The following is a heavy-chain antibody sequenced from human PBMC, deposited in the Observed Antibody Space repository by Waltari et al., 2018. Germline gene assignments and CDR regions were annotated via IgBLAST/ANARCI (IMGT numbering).Heavy chain of an antibody. CDR3: ARPTGTYNSLDV. Sequence: QVQLQESGPGLVKPSETLSLTCAVSGCSISRNYWSWIRQSPGKGLEWIGYIYGGSGSTSYNPSLKSRVTISTDTSKNQFSLKLSSVTAADTAVYYCARPTGTYNSLDVWGRGVLVTVSS. J-gene: IGHJ4*02. CDR2: IYGGSGST. V-gene: IGHV4-59*12. CDR1: GCSISRNY. D-gene: IGHD1-1*01.